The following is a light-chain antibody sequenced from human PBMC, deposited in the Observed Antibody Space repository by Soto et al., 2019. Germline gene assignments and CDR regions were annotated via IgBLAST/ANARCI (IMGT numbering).Light chain of an antibody. CDR3: QQRSNWPF. J-gene: IGKJ5*01. CDR1: QYINTR. Sequence: IVLTQAPCALSSFPGDXXTLXCRASQYINTRLAWYQQKPGQAPRLLIYDASNRATGIPARFSGSGSGTDFTLNISSLEPEDFAXYXCQQRSNWPFFGQGTRL. CDR2: DAS. V-gene: IGKV3-11*01.